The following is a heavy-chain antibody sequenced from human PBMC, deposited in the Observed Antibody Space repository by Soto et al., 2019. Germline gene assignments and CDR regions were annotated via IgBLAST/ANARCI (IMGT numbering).Heavy chain of an antibody. D-gene: IGHD3-22*01. V-gene: IGHV3-30-3*01. Sequence: QVRLVESGGGVVQPGRSLRLSCAASGFTFSSYAMHWVRQAPGKGLEWVAVISYDGSNKYYADSVKGRFTISRDNSKNTLYLQMNSLRAEDTAVYYCAREHYDSSEADAFDIWGQGTMVTVSS. CDR2: ISYDGSNK. CDR3: AREHYDSSEADAFDI. CDR1: GFTFSSYA. J-gene: IGHJ3*02.